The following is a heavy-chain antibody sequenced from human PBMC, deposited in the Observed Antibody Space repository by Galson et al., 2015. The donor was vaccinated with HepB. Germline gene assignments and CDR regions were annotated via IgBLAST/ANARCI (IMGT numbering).Heavy chain of an antibody. J-gene: IGHJ4*02. D-gene: IGHD6-19*01. Sequence: SLRLSCAASGFIFSSYCMNWVRQAPGKGLEWVANIKQDGSEKYYVDSVKGRFTISRDNSKNTLYLQMNSLRAEDTAVYYCAKSPAVAGTVLYYWGQGTLVTVSS. CDR2: IKQDGSEK. CDR3: AKSPAVAGTVLYY. CDR1: GFIFSSYC. V-gene: IGHV3-7*01.